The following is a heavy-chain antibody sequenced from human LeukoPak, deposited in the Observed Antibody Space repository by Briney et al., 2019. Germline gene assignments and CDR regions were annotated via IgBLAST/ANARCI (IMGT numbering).Heavy chain of an antibody. D-gene: IGHD3-22*01. CDR1: GFTFSSYT. V-gene: IGHV3-21*01. J-gene: IGHJ6*01. Sequence: SGGSLRLSCVASGFTFSSYTMKWVRQAPGKGLEWVSSITSGSRYIYYADSVQGRFTISRDNAKNSLYLQMSSLRAEDTAVYYCARLVVETQSYYYYGMDVWGQGTTVTVSS. CDR3: ARLVVETQSYYYYGMDV. CDR2: ITSGSRYI.